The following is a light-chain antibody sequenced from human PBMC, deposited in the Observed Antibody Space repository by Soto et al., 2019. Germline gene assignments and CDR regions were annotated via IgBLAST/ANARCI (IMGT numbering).Light chain of an antibody. CDR3: QQRSDWLT. CDR2: DAS. V-gene: IGKV3D-20*02. CDR1: QSVSSSY. Sequence: EIILTQSPDTLSLSPGERATLSCRASQSVSSSYLAWYQQKPGQAPRLLIYDASYRAPGIPARFSGGGSGTDFTLSISSLEPEDFAVYYCQQRSDWLTFGGGTKVDIK. J-gene: IGKJ4*01.